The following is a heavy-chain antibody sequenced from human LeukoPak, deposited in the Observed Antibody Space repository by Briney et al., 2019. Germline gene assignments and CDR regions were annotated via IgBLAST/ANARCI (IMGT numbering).Heavy chain of an antibody. D-gene: IGHD3-10*01. CDR3: ARQGGGMIRGVRRYFDY. CDR2: IDYSGTP. V-gene: IGHV4-39*01. J-gene: IGHJ4*02. Sequence: PLETLSLTCSVSGGSISSSSYSWGWIRQPPGKGLEWIGNIDYSGTPYSNPSLKSRVTISIDTSKRQFSLNLSSVTAADTAVYYCARQGGGMIRGVRRYFDYWGQGTLVPVSS. CDR1: GGSISSSSYS.